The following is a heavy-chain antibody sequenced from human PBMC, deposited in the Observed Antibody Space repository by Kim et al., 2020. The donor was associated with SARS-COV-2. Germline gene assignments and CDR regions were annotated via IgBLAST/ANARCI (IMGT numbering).Heavy chain of an antibody. D-gene: IGHD2-15*01. V-gene: IGHV3-23*01. CDR3: APWGCSGGSCYSQNWFDP. CDR2: ISGSGGST. Sequence: GGSLRLSCAASGFTFSSYAMSWVRQAPGKGLEWVSAISGSGGSTYYADSVKGRFTISRDNSKNTLYLQMNSLRAEDTAVYYCAPWGCSGGSCYSQNWFDPWGQGTLVTVSS. J-gene: IGHJ5*02. CDR1: GFTFSSYA.